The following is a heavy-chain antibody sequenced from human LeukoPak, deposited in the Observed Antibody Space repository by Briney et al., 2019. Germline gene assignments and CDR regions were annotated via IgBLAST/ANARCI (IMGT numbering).Heavy chain of an antibody. CDR3: ARGLEEWLYLYY. CDR2: MNRDGSEK. J-gene: IGHJ4*02. CDR1: GFTFAPYW. V-gene: IGHV3-7*04. Sequence: GGSLRLSCAASGFTFAPYWMTWVRQAPGKGLEYVATMNRDGSEKYYVDSVKGRFTISRDNSKNSLYLQMDSLRAEDTAVYYCARGLEEWLYLYYWGQGALVTVAS. D-gene: IGHD3-3*01.